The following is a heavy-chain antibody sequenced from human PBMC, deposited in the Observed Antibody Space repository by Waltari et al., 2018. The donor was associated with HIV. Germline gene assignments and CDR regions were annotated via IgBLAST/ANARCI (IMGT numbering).Heavy chain of an antibody. Sequence: QVQLVQSGDEVKQAGASVKVSCKASGYTFTSYSMHWVRQAPGRRFEWMGWINAGNGNTKYSQKMQGRVTITRDTSASTAYMELTSLRSEDTAVYYCAREKNIPEKYHGMDVWGQGTTVTVSS. CDR2: INAGNGNT. CDR1: GYTFTSYS. V-gene: IGHV1-3*01. CDR3: AREKNIPEKYHGMDV. J-gene: IGHJ6*02.